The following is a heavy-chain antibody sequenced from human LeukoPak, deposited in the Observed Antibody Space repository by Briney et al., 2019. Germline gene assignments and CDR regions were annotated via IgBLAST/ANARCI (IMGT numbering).Heavy chain of an antibody. CDR3: ARIPQSSGHG. Sequence: GGSLRLSCAASGFTFSSYSMNWVRQAPGKGLEWVSSISSSSSYIYYADSVKGRFTISRDNSKNTLYLQMNSLRAEDTAVYYCARIPQSSGHGWGQGTLVTVSS. CDR1: GFTFSSYS. J-gene: IGHJ4*02. CDR2: ISSSSSYI. V-gene: IGHV3-21*01. D-gene: IGHD6-19*01.